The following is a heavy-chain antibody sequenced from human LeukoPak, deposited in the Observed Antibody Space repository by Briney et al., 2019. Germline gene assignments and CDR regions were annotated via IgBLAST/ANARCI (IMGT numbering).Heavy chain of an antibody. CDR3: AKDFDLYYYDSSGYPVPFDY. J-gene: IGHJ4*02. Sequence: PGGSLRLSCAASGFTFSSYAMSWVRQAPGKGLEWVSAISGNGGSTYYADSVKGRFTISRDNSKNTLYLQMNSLRAEDTAVYYCAKDFDLYYYDSSGYPVPFDYWGQGTLVTVSS. D-gene: IGHD3-22*01. CDR2: ISGNGGST. CDR1: GFTFSSYA. V-gene: IGHV3-23*01.